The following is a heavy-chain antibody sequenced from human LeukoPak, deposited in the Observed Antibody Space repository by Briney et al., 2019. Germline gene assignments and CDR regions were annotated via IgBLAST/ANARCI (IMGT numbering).Heavy chain of an antibody. CDR3: STDNDYGDYGLDY. J-gene: IGHJ4*02. CDR1: GFTFSNAW. Sequence: GGSLRLSCAASGFTFSNAWMSWVRQAPGKGLEWVGRIKRKTDGGTAGYAAAVIGRFSISRDDSKNTLYLQMNSRKTEDTAVYYCSTDNDYGDYGLDYWGQGTLVTVSS. D-gene: IGHD4-17*01. V-gene: IGHV3-15*01. CDR2: IKRKTDGGTA.